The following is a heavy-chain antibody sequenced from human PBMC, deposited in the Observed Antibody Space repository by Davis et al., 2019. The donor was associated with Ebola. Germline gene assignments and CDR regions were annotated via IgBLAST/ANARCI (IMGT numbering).Heavy chain of an antibody. V-gene: IGHV4-4*07. Sequence: PSETLSLTCTVSGGSISSYYWSWIRQPAGKGLEWIGRIYTSGSTNYNPSLKSRVTISVDTSKNHFSLKLSSVTAADTAVYYCARAGSYRPYYFDDWGQGTLVTVSS. CDR2: IYTSGST. CDR1: GGSISSYY. D-gene: IGHD3-16*02. J-gene: IGHJ4*02. CDR3: ARAGSYRPYYFDD.